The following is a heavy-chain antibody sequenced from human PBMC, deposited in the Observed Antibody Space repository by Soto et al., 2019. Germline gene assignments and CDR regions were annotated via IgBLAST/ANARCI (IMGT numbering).Heavy chain of an antibody. D-gene: IGHD3-10*01. V-gene: IGHV3-53*01. CDR2: IYAGGST. J-gene: IGHJ4*02. CDR1: EFTVGNNY. CDR3: ARENNRDPGVIEY. Sequence: EVQLVASGGVLIQPGGSLRLSCAASEFTVGNNYMSWVRQAPGKGLEWVSVIYAGGSTYSADSVKGRFTISRDKSKNTLYLQMNSLRAEVTAVYYSARENNRDPGVIEYWGQGTLVTVSS.